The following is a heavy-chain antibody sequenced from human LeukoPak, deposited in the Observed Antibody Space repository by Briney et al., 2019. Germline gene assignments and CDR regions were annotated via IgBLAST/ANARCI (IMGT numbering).Heavy chain of an antibody. D-gene: IGHD5-18*01. Sequence: PSETLSLTCTVSGGSISSDTYYWSWIRQPAGKGLEWIGRIYISGTTNYNPSLKSRVTMSVDTSKNQFSLELSSVTAADTAVYYCAGYTRVATAYNWYDPWGQGILVTVSS. V-gene: IGHV4-61*02. CDR3: AGYTRVATAYNWYDP. CDR1: GGSISSDTYY. CDR2: IYISGTT. J-gene: IGHJ5*02.